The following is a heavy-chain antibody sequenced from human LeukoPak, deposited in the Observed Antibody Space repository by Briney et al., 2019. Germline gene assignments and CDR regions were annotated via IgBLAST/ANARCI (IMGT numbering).Heavy chain of an antibody. Sequence: GGSLRLSCAASGFTFSSYGMHWVRQAPGKGLEWVAVISYDGSNKYYADSVKGRFTISRDNSKNTLYLQMNSLRAEDTAVYYCVKPPPGGEGYWGQGTLVTVSS. CDR3: VKPPPGGEGY. V-gene: IGHV3-30*18. CDR1: GFTFSSYG. D-gene: IGHD3-10*01. J-gene: IGHJ4*02. CDR2: ISYDGSNK.